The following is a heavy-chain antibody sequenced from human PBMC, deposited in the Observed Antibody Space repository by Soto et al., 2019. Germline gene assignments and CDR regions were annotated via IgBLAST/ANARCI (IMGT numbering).Heavy chain of an antibody. CDR1: GGSISSNNW. J-gene: IGHJ5*02. CDR2: IYHSGST. D-gene: IGHD6-13*01. V-gene: IGHV4-4*02. Sequence: PSETLSLTCAVSGGSISSNNWWSWVRQPPGKGLEWVGEIYHSGSTNYNPSLKSRVTISVDKSKNQFSLKLNSVTAADTAVYYCARDIAAAGTNFNHWGQGTLVTVS. CDR3: ARDIAAAGTNFNH.